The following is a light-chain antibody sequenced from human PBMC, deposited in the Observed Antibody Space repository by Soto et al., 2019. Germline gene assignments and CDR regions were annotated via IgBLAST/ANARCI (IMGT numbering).Light chain of an antibody. CDR1: SSDAGSYNL. J-gene: IGLJ1*01. CDR2: EDS. CDR3: CSYADSSTYV. V-gene: IGLV2-23*01. Sequence: QSALTQPASVSGSPGQSITISCTGTSSDAGSYNLVSWYQQHPGKAPKLMIYEDSKRPSGVSNRFSGSKSGNTASLTISGLQTEDEADYYCCSYADSSTYVFGTGTKVTVL.